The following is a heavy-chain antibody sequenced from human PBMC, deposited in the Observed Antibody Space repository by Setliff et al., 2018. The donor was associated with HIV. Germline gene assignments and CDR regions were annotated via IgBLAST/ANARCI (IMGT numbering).Heavy chain of an antibody. CDR3: ARGWGHDGFDF. J-gene: IGHJ3*01. CDR1: GFTFSDYT. Sequence: PSETLRLSCAASGFTFSDYTMNWVRQPPGKGLEWIGEINHSGSTDYNPSLKSRVTMSIDTSKNQFSLNVSSVTAADTAVYYCARGWGHDGFDFWGQGTMVTVSS. D-gene: IGHD7-27*01. CDR2: INHSGST. V-gene: IGHV4-34*01.